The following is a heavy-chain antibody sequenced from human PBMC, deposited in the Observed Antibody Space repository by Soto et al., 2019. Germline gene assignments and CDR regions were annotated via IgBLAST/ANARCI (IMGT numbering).Heavy chain of an antibody. CDR2: IIPIFGTA. CDR1: GGTFSSYA. D-gene: IGHD2-2*01. CDR3: ASFVYCISTSCYYYYYGMDV. Sequence: GASVKVSCKASGGTFSSYAISWVRQAPGQGLEWMGGIIPIFGTANYAQKFQGRVTITADESTSTAYMELSSLRSEDTAVYYCASFVYCISTSCYYYYYGMDVWGQGTTVTVSS. V-gene: IGHV1-69*13. J-gene: IGHJ6*02.